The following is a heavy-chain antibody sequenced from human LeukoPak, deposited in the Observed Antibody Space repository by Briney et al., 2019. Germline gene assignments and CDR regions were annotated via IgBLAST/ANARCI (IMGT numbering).Heavy chain of an antibody. CDR2: INHSGST. V-gene: IGHV4-34*01. CDR1: GGSFSGYY. CDR3: ASLVGYPYYGMDV. D-gene: IGHD5-18*01. Sequence: SETLSLTCAVYGGSFSGYYWSWIRQPPGKGLEWIGEINHSGSTNYNPSLKSRVTISVDTSKNQFSLKLSSVTAADTAVYYCASLVGYPYYGMDVWGQGTTVTVSS. J-gene: IGHJ6*02.